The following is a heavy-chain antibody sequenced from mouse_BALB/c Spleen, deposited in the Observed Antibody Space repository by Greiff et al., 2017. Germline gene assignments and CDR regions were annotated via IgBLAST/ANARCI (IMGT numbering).Heavy chain of an antibody. J-gene: IGHJ4*01. D-gene: IGHD4-1*01. CDR1: GYTFTSYY. CDR3: TTGKCAMDY. Sequence: QVQLQQSGAELVKPGASVKLSCKASGYTFTSYYMYWVKQRPGQGLEWIGGINPSNGGTNFNEKFKSKATLTVDKSSSTAYMQLSSLTSEDSAVYYGTTGKCAMDYWGQGTSVTVSS. V-gene: IGHV1S81*02. CDR2: INPSNGGT.